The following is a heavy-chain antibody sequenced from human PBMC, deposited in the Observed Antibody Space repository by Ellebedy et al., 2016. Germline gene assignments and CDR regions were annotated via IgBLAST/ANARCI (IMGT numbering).Heavy chain of an antibody. D-gene: IGHD2-8*01. Sequence: SETLSLTCAVYGESLSGSYWSWIRQPPGKDLEWIASIYFTGKTYYNPSLKSRVTISVETSIKQFSLSLTSVTAADTAVYYCARQIENGAGVILDYFDSWGQGTLVTVSS. V-gene: IGHV4-39*01. CDR2: IYFTGKT. J-gene: IGHJ4*02. CDR3: ARQIENGAGVILDYFDS. CDR1: GESLSGSY.